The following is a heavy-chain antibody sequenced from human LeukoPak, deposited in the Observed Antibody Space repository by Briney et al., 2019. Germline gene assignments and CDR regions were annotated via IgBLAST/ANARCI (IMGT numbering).Heavy chain of an antibody. CDR3: ARVPIYGDQAFDS. CDR2: INVDGSSR. D-gene: IGHD4-17*01. J-gene: IGHJ4*02. CDR1: GFTFNSYW. V-gene: IGHV3-74*01. Sequence: GGSLRLSCAASGFTFNSYWMHWVRQAPGKGLVWVSRINVDGSSRDYADSVEGRFSISRDNAKKTVYLKMNSLRAEDTAVYYCARVPIYGDQAFDSWGQGILVTVSS.